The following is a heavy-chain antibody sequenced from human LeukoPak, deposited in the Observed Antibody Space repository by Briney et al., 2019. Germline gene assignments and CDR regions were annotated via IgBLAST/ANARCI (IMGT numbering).Heavy chain of an antibody. J-gene: IGHJ4*02. CDR3: ARWKSYKGVFDY. Sequence: SETLSLTCTVSGGSIGSYYWSWIRQPPGKGLEWIGYIYYSGSTNYNPSLKSRVTISVDTSKNQFSLKLSSVTAADTAVYYCARWKSYKGVFDYWGQGTLVTVSS. D-gene: IGHD1-26*01. V-gene: IGHV4-59*01. CDR2: IYYSGST. CDR1: GGSIGSYY.